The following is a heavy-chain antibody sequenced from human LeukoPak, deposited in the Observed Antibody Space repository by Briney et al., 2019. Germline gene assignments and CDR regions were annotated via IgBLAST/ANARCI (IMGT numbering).Heavy chain of an antibody. CDR2: ISSSGSTI. CDR1: GFTFSDYY. D-gene: IGHD3-10*01. J-gene: IGHJ3*02. Sequence: GGSLRLSCAASGFTFSDYYMSWIRQAPGKGLEWVSYISSSGSTIYYADSVKGRFTISRDNAKNSLYLQMNGLRAEDTAVYYCARSLWFGAFDMWGQGTMVTVSS. V-gene: IGHV3-11*04. CDR3: ARSLWFGAFDM.